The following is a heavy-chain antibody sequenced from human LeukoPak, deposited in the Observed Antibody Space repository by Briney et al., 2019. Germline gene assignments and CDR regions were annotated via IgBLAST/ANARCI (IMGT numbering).Heavy chain of an antibody. CDR1: GFTFSSYS. CDR2: ISSSSSYI. Sequence: PGGSLRLSCAASGFTFSSYSMNWVRQAPGKGLEWVSSISSSSSYIYYADSVKGRFTISRDNAKNSLYLQMNSLRAEDTAVYYCAKDRGVFGELSGFDYWGQGTLVTVSS. D-gene: IGHD3-10*02. J-gene: IGHJ4*02. CDR3: AKDRGVFGELSGFDY. V-gene: IGHV3-21*01.